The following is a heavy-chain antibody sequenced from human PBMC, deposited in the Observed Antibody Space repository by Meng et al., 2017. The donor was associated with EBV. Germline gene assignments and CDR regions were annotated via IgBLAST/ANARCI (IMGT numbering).Heavy chain of an antibody. Sequence: QVQLVQSGAGGKKPGASGKVPGKASGYTFTGYYMHWVRQAPGQGLEWMGRINPNSGGTNYAQKFQGRVTMTRDTSISTAYMELSRLRSDDTAVYYCARVGIAVAGTGDYWGQGTLVTVSS. CDR1: GYTFTGYY. CDR2: INPNSGGT. V-gene: IGHV1-2*06. J-gene: IGHJ4*02. CDR3: ARVGIAVAGTGDY. D-gene: IGHD6-19*01.